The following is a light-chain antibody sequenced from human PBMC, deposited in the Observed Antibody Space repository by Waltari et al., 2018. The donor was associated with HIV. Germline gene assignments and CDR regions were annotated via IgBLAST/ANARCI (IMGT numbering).Light chain of an antibody. V-gene: IGLV1-47*01. J-gene: IGLJ2*01. CDR1: SYDIGSYY. CDR3: ATWDDNLSGVV. Sequence: QSVLTQPPSASGTPGQRVTISCSGSSYDIGSYYVYWFQQLPGTAPKLLIYRNNQRPSGVPDRFSGSKSGTSASLAISGLRSEDEADYYCATWDDNLSGVVFGGGTKLTVL. CDR2: RNN.